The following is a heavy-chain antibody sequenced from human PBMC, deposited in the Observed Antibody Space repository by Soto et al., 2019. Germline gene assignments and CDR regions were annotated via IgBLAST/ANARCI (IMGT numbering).Heavy chain of an antibody. Sequence: QVQLVQSGAEVREPGASVKVSCKASGYSFSSLDINWVRQTTGQGLEWMGWMQPRDGRTGYAQKFQGRVTMTRDTSINTAYMGLSRLTSDDPAFYYCARGVTAGVDYWGKGTLVTVSS. J-gene: IGHJ4*02. V-gene: IGHV1-8*01. D-gene: IGHD1-26*01. CDR3: ARGVTAGVDY. CDR2: MQPRDGRT. CDR1: GYSFSSLD.